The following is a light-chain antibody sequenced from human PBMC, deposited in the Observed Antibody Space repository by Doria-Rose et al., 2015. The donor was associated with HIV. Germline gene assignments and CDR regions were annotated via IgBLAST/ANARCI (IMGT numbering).Light chain of an antibody. CDR3: QQYYDTPS. CDR1: QSLLYTSKNY. J-gene: IGKJ3*01. V-gene: IGKV4-1*01. CDR2: WAS. Sequence: TQSPGSLGMSLGERATLNCKSNQSLLYTSKNYLAWYQQKPGQPPKLLIYWASTRQSGVPARFSGSGSGTDVTLTISSLEAEDVAVYYRQQYYDTPSFGPGTTVDIK.